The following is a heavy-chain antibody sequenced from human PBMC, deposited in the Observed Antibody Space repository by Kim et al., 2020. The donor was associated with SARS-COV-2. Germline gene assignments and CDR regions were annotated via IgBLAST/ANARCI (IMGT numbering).Heavy chain of an antibody. Sequence: ASVKVSCKASGYTFTGYYMHWVRQAPGQGLEWMGWINPNSGGTNYAQKFQGRVTMTRDTSISTAYMELSRLRSDDTAVYYCARSMVRGVHCFDPWGQGTLVTVSS. D-gene: IGHD3-10*01. CDR1: GYTFTGYY. J-gene: IGHJ5*02. V-gene: IGHV1-2*02. CDR3: ARSMVRGVHCFDP. CDR2: INPNSGGT.